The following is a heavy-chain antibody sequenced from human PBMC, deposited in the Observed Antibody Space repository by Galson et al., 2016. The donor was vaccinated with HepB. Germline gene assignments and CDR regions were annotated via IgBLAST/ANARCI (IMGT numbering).Heavy chain of an antibody. Sequence: SLRLSCAASGFTFSSYAVSWVRQAPGKGLEWVSAISGGGSKYYADSVEGRFTISRDNSKNTLYLQMNSLRVEDTAVYYCAKQRGHPGSSYDFDYWGQGTLVTVSS. CDR2: ISGGGSK. J-gene: IGHJ4*02. V-gene: IGHV3-23*01. CDR3: AKQRGHPGSSYDFDY. CDR1: GFTFSSYA. D-gene: IGHD2-8*01.